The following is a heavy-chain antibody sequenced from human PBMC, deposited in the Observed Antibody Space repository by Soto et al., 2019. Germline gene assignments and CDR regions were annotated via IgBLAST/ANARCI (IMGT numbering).Heavy chain of an antibody. Sequence: EVQLLESGGGLVQPGGSLRLSCAASGFTFSSYAMSWVRQAPGKGLEWVSAISGSGGRIYYADSVKGRFTISRDNSKNTLYLQMTILRAEDTALYYYAKRHRYYYDSSGSYDAFDIWGQGTMVTVSS. J-gene: IGHJ3*02. CDR2: ISGSGGRI. D-gene: IGHD3-22*01. CDR3: AKRHRYYYDSSGSYDAFDI. CDR1: GFTFSSYA. V-gene: IGHV3-23*01.